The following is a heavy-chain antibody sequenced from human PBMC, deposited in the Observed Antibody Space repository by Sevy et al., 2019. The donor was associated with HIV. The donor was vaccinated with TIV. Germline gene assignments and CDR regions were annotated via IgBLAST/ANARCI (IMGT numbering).Heavy chain of an antibody. CDR2: IKQDGSEK. J-gene: IGHJ6*02. CDR1: GFTFSSYG. V-gene: IGHV3-7*01. CDR3: ARDTGGIGMDV. Sequence: GGSLRLSCAASGFTFSSYGMHWVRQAPGKGLEWVANIKQDGSEKYYVDSVKGRFTISRDNAKNSLSLQMNSLRAVDTAVYYCARDTGGIGMDVWGQGTTVTVSS. D-gene: IGHD6-13*01.